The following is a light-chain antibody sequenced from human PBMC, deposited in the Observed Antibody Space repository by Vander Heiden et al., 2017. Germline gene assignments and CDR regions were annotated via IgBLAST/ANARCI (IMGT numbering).Light chain of an antibody. CDR1: RSNIGSNT. CDR3: AAWDDSLNGVV. J-gene: IGLJ2*01. Sequence: VLTHPPSTSASPVQRVTITGSGSRSNIGSNTVNWYQQHPGTAPILLIYSSDQRPSGVPDRFSGSKSGTSAALAISGLQSEDEAHYYCAAWDDSLNGVVFGGGTKLTVL. V-gene: IGLV1-44*01. CDR2: SSD.